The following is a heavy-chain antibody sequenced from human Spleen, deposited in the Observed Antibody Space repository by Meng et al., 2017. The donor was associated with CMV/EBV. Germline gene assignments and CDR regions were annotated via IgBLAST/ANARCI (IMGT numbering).Heavy chain of an antibody. J-gene: IGHJ4*02. CDR2: IYYSGST. CDR3: ARWNHENYFDY. V-gene: IGHV4-39*07. D-gene: IGHD1-14*01. CDR1: GGSISSSSYY. Sequence: GSLRLSCTVSGGSISSSSYYWGWIRQPPGKGLEWIGSIYYSGSTYYNPSLKSRVTISVDTSKNQFSLKLSSVTAADTAVYYCARWNHENYFDYWGQGTLVTVSS.